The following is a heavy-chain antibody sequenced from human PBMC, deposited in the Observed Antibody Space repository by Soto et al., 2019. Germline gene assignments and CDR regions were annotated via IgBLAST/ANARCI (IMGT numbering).Heavy chain of an antibody. CDR2: IYYSGST. D-gene: IGHD4-17*01. V-gene: IGHV4-31*03. J-gene: IGHJ6*02. CDR1: GGSISSGGYY. Sequence: SETLSLTCSVSGGSISSGGYYWSWIRQHPGKGLEWIGYIYYSGSTYYNPSLKSRVTISVDTSKNQFSLKLSSVTAADTAVYYXARVSTVTTGVYYGMDVWGQGTTVTVSS. CDR3: ARVSTVTTGVYYGMDV.